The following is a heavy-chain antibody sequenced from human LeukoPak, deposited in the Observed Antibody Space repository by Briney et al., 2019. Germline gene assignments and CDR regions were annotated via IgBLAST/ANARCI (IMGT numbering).Heavy chain of an antibody. Sequence: PSETLSLTCAVYGGSFSGYYWSWIRNPPGKGLEWIGEINHSGSTNYNPSLKSRVTISVDTSKNQFSLKLSSVTAADTAVYYCARLRGDGHHDYWGQGTLVIVSS. CDR3: ARLRGDGHHDY. CDR1: GGSFSGYY. J-gene: IGHJ4*02. D-gene: IGHD3-10*01. CDR2: INHSGST. V-gene: IGHV4-34*01.